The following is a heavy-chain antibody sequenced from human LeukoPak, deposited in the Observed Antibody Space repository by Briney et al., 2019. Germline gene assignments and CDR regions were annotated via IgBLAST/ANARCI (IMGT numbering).Heavy chain of an antibody. V-gene: IGHV3-48*01. CDR2: ISSSSSSI. Sequence: PGGSLRLSCGASGFTFSSYSMNWVRQAPGKGLEWVSYISSSSSSIYYADSVKGRFTISRDNAENSLYLQMNSLRAEDTAVYYCARMGNPATVTADYWGQGTLVTVSS. D-gene: IGHD4-17*01. CDR1: GFTFSSYS. CDR3: ARMGNPATVTADY. J-gene: IGHJ4*02.